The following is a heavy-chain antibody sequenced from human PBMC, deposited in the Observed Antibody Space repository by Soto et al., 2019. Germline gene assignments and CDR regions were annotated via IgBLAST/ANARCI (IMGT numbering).Heavy chain of an antibody. CDR1: GFTVSSNY. Sequence: GGSLRLSCAASGFTVSSNYMSWVRQAPGKGLEWVSVIYSGGSTYYADSVKGRFTISRDNSKNTLYLQMSSLRAEDTAVYYCARELKGITGTTWYYYYVDVWGKGTTVTVSS. D-gene: IGHD1-7*01. V-gene: IGHV3-66*01. CDR2: IYSGGST. J-gene: IGHJ6*03. CDR3: ARELKGITGTTWYYYYVDV.